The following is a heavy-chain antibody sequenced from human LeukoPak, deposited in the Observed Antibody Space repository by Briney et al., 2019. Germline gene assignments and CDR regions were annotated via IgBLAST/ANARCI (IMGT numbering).Heavy chain of an antibody. D-gene: IGHD3-10*01. J-gene: IGHJ6*04. CDR1: GYSISSGYY. V-gene: IGHV4-38-2*02. Sequence: SETLSLTCAVSGYSISSGYYWGWIRQPPGKGLEWIGSIYHSGSTYYNPSLKSRVTISVDTSKNQFSLKLSSVTAADTAVYYCARDRDLSGGMDVWGRGTTVTVSS. CDR3: ARDRDLSGGMDV. CDR2: IYHSGST.